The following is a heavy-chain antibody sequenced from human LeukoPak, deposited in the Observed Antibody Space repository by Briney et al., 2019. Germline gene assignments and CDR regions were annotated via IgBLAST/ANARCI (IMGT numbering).Heavy chain of an antibody. CDR3: VRDREEITALFYYYYMDV. CDR2: IYSCGSA. D-gene: IGHD3-16*01. CDR1: GGSISNYY. V-gene: IGHV4-59*01. J-gene: IGHJ6*03. Sequence: SETLSLTCTVSGGSISNYYWSWIRQPPGKGLEWIGYIYSCGSANYNPSLKSRVTISVDTSKNQFSLKLNSVTAADTAVYYCVRDREEITALFYYYYMDVWGKGTTVTVSS.